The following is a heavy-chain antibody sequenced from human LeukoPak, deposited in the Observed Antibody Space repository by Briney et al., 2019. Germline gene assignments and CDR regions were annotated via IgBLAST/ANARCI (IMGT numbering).Heavy chain of an antibody. Sequence: AASVKVSCKASGYTFTSYGISWVRQAPGQGLEWMGWISAYNGNTNYAQKLQGRVTMTTDTSTSTAYMELRSLRSDDTAVYYCAADHYDILTGSLIPFDYWGQGTLVTVSS. CDR2: ISAYNGNT. D-gene: IGHD3-9*01. J-gene: IGHJ4*02. V-gene: IGHV1-18*01. CDR1: GYTFTSYG. CDR3: AADHYDILTGSLIPFDY.